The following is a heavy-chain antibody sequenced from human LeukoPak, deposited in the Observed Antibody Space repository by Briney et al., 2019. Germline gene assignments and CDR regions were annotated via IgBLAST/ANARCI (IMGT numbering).Heavy chain of an antibody. CDR3: ARLGVEPKHFDY. CDR2: SRCKANSYTT. CDR1: GFTFSDHH. D-gene: IGHD1-1*01. J-gene: IGHJ4*02. V-gene: IGHV3-72*01. Sequence: GVSLRLSCAASGFTFSDHHMDWVRQAPGKGLEWVGRSRCKANSYTTEYAASVKGRFNVSRDDSSNSLYLQMNSLRTEDTAVYYCARLGVEPKHFDYWGQGTLVTVSS.